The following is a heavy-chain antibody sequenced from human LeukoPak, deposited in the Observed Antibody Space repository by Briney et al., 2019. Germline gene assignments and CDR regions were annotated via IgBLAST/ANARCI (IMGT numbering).Heavy chain of an antibody. D-gene: IGHD1-26*01. CDR2: IYYSGST. V-gene: IGHV4-39*07. CDR1: GGSISSSSYY. Sequence: PSETLSLTCTVSGGSISSSSYYWGWIRQPPGKGLEWIGSIYYSGSTYYNPSLKSRVTISVDTSKNQFSLKLSSVTAADTAVYYCASTSGSYYGLFDYWGQGTLVTVSS. J-gene: IGHJ4*02. CDR3: ASTSGSYYGLFDY.